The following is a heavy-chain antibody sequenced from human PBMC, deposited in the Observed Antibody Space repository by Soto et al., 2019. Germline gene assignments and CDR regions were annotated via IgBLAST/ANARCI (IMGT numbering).Heavy chain of an antibody. CDR2: INAGNGNT. J-gene: IGHJ4*02. D-gene: IGHD6-19*01. Sequence: QVQLVQSGAEEKKPGASVKVSCKASGYTFPGYAMHWVRQAPGQRLEWMGWINAGNGNTKYSQKFQGRVTITRDTSASTAYIELSSLRSEDTAVYYCARAVAVPADFDYWGQGTLVTVSS. CDR1: GYTFPGYA. CDR3: ARAVAVPADFDY. V-gene: IGHV1-3*05.